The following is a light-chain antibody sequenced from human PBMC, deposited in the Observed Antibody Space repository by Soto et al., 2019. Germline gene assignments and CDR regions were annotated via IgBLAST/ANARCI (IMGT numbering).Light chain of an antibody. CDR3: VPHSSYPGI. V-gene: IGKV1-39*01. J-gene: IGKJ5*01. CDR2: DAS. Sequence: QSTQVDSPVFEPVGYRVTTTIGASQSISMYLNWSQHKPGKGPKLLLYDASSLQSGVPSRFRGSGSGTDFTLPMSSLSPGEFATFYCVPHSSYPGIFGLGTRLENK. CDR1: QSISMY.